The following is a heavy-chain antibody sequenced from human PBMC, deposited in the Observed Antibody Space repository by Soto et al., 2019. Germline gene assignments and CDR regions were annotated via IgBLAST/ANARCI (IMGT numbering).Heavy chain of an antibody. V-gene: IGHV1-69*06. Sequence: QVQLVQSGAEVKKPGSSVKVSCKASGGTFSSIAISWVRQDPGQGLEWMGGIIPIYASPNYAQNFQGRVTVTADKATSTAYLELSRLKFADSAIYYCAVAVTGSRSPLAHWGQGTLVIVSS. CDR2: IIPIYASP. CDR3: AVAVTGSRSPLAH. CDR1: GGTFSSIA. D-gene: IGHD6-19*01. J-gene: IGHJ4*02.